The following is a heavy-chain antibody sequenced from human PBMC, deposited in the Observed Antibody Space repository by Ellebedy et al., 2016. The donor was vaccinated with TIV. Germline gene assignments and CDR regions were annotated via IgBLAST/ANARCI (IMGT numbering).Heavy chain of an antibody. CDR1: GFTFSTYD. CDR2: IGSAGDT. D-gene: IGHD2-15*01. J-gene: IGHJ4*02. V-gene: IGHV3-13*01. CDR3: ARATVGFDY. Sequence: GESLNISCAASGFTFSTYDMHWVRQATGKGPEWVSAIGSAGDTYYPGSVKGRFTISRENAKNSLYLQMNSLRAGDTAVYYCARATVGFDYWGQGTLVTVSS.